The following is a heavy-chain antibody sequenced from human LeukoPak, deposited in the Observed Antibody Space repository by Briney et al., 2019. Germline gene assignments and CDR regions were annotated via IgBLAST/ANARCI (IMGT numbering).Heavy chain of an antibody. D-gene: IGHD1-26*01. V-gene: IGHV3-15*01. CDR1: GFTFSSYG. CDR3: TTDGVGVEGATYDN. J-gene: IGHJ4*02. CDR2: IKAKAHGGTI. Sequence: GGSLRLSCAPSGFTFSSYGMHWVRQAPGKGLEWVGRIKAKAHGGTIEYAAPVKGRFTISRDDSKNTLYLQMNSLKTEDTAVYYCTTDGVGVEGATYDNWGQGTLVSVSS.